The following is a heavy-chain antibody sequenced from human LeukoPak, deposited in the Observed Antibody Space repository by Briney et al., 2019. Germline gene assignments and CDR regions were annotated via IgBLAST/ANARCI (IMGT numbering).Heavy chain of an antibody. J-gene: IGHJ4*02. CDR1: GGSISSSNW. D-gene: IGHD6-6*01. CDR3: AIRLSSSCFDY. V-gene: IGHV4-4*02. CDR2: IYHSGST. Sequence: SETPSLTCAVSGGSISSSNWWSWVRQPPGKGLEWSGEIYHSGSTNYNPSLKSRVTISVDKSKNQFSLKLSSVTAADTAVYYCAIRLSSSCFDYWGQGTLVTVSS.